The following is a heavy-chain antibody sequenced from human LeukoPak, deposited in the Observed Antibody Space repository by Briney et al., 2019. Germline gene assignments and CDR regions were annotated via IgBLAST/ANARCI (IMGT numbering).Heavy chain of an antibody. CDR2: INPSGGST. CDR3: ARGYCSGGSCYPVRDYYYYMDV. Sequence: ASVKVSCKASGYTFTSYYMHWVRQAPGQGLEWMGIINPSGGSTSYAQKFQGRVTMTRDTSTSTVYMELSSLRSEDTAVYYCARGYCSGGSCYPVRDYYYYMDVWGKGTTVTVSS. J-gene: IGHJ6*03. V-gene: IGHV1-46*01. CDR1: GYTFTSYY. D-gene: IGHD2-15*01.